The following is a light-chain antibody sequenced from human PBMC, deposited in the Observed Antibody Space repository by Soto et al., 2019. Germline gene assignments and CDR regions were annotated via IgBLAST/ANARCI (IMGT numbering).Light chain of an antibody. CDR2: RNN. Sequence: QSVLTQSPSASGTPGQRVTISCSGSSSNIGSNYVYWYQQLPGTAPKLLIYRNNQRPSGVPDRFSGSKSGTSASLAVSGLRSEDEADYYCAAWDDSLSGYVFATGTKVTVL. CDR3: AAWDDSLSGYV. V-gene: IGLV1-47*01. CDR1: SSNIGSNY. J-gene: IGLJ1*01.